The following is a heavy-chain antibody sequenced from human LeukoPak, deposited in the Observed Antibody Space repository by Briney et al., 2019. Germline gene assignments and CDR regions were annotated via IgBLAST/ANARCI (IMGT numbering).Heavy chain of an antibody. CDR2: IKQDGSEK. D-gene: IGHD4-17*01. V-gene: IGHV3-7*04. Sequence: PGGSLRLSCAASGFTFSSYWMSWVRQAPGKGLEWVANIKQDGSEKYYVDSVKGRFTISRDNAKNSLYLQMNSLRAEDTAVYYCARARITVTNNWFDPWGQGTLVTVSS. CDR1: GFTFSSYW. CDR3: ARARITVTNNWFDP. J-gene: IGHJ5*02.